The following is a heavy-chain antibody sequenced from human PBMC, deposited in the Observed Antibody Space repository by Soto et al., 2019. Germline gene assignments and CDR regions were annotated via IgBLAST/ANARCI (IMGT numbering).Heavy chain of an antibody. D-gene: IGHD2-21*02. CDR3: ARQDCGGDCYTLYYFDY. Sequence: QLQLQESGPGLVKPSETLSLTCTVSGGSISSSSYYWGWIRQPPGKGLEWIGSIYYSGSTYYNPSLRSRVTISVAPSKNQFSLKRSSVTAADTAVYYCARQDCGGDCYTLYYFDYWGQGTLVTVSS. CDR2: IYYSGST. V-gene: IGHV4-39*01. CDR1: GGSISSSSYY. J-gene: IGHJ4*02.